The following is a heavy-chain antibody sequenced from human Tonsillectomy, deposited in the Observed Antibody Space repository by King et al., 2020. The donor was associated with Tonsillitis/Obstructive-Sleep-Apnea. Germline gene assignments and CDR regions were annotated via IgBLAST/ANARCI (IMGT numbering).Heavy chain of an antibody. Sequence: QLVQSGGEVKKPGASVKVSCKASGYTFNSYGISWVRQAPGQGLEWMGWISAYNGDTNYAQNLRGRVTMTTDTSTSTAYMELRSLRSDDTAVYYCARVYYDFWSGYYNGYYYMDVWGQGTTVTVSS. CDR1: GYTFNSYG. D-gene: IGHD3-3*01. CDR2: ISAYNGDT. J-gene: IGHJ6*03. CDR3: ARVYYDFWSGYYNGYYYMDV. V-gene: IGHV1-18*01.